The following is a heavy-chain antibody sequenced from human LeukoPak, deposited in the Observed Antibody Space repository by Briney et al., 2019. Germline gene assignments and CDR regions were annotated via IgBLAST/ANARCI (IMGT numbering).Heavy chain of an antibody. J-gene: IGHJ4*02. CDR2: RWYDGSNK. CDR1: GFTFSSYG. CDR3: ARAVDTAMVINY. D-gene: IGHD5-18*01. V-gene: IGHV3-33*01. Sequence: PGRSLRLSCAASGFTFSSYGMHWVRQAPGKGLEWVAVRWYDGSNKYYADAVKGRFTISRDNSKNTLYLQRNSLRAEDTAVYYCARAVDTAMVINYWGQGTLVTVSS.